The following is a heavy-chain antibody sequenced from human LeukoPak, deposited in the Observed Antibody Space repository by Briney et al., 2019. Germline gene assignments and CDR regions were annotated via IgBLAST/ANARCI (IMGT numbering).Heavy chain of an antibody. J-gene: IGHJ4*02. CDR1: GFTLSSYW. D-gene: IGHD3-10*01. V-gene: IGHV3-7*01. CDR3: ARVLGDNGYGSGYFDY. Sequence: PGGSLRLSCAASGFTLSSYWMSWVRQAPGKGLEWVANIKQDGSEKYYVDSVKGRFTISRDNAKNSLYLQMNSLRAEDTAVYYCARVLGDNGYGSGYFDYWGQGTLAIVSS. CDR2: IKQDGSEK.